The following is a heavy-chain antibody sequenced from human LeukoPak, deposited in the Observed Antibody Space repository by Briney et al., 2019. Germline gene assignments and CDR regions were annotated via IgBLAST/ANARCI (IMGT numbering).Heavy chain of an antibody. V-gene: IGHV4-38-2*02. CDR2: IYHSGST. CDR1: GYSISSGYY. J-gene: IGHJ6*03. CDR3: ARIVVRYYMGV. D-gene: IGHD2-2*01. Sequence: PSETLSLTCTVSGYSISSGYYWGWIRQPPGKGLEWIGSIYHSGSTYYNASLKSRVTISVDTSKRHFSLKLSSVTAADTAVYYCARIVVRYYMGVWGKGTTVTVSS.